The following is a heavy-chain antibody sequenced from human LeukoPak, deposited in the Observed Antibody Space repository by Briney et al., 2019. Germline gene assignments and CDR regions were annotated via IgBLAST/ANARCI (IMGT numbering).Heavy chain of an antibody. CDR3: ASFFCTSGLFYYLDY. V-gene: IGHV7-4-1*02. J-gene: IGHJ4*02. CDR1: GYTFTSNA. D-gene: IGHD2-8*01. Sequence: ASVKVSCTASGYTFTSNALGWVRQAPGQGLEWMGWINTNTGNPTYAQGFTGRFVFSLDTSDNTAYLQISSLQAEDTAVYYCASFFCTSGLFYYLDYWGQRTLVTVSS. CDR2: INTNTGNP.